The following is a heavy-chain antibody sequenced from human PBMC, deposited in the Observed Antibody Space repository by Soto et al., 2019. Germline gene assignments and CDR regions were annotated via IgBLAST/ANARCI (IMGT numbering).Heavy chain of an antibody. V-gene: IGHV3-33*01. J-gene: IGHJ4*02. CDR3: ARGGLTVAALPFDY. D-gene: IGHD6-19*01. CDR2: IWNDGTNQ. Sequence: QVQLVESGGGVVKPGQSLRLSCVASGFTFSSYGMDWVRQAPGKGLEWVAIIWNDGTNQYYGDSVKGRFFISRDNGKNTVYLQMNNLRVEDSALYYCARGGLTVAALPFDYWSQGTRVPVSS. CDR1: GFTFSSYG.